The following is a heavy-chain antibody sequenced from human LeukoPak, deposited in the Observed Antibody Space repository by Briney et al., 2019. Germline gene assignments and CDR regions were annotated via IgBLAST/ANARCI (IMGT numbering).Heavy chain of an antibody. V-gene: IGHV3-9*01. D-gene: IGHD3-10*01. CDR1: GFTFDVYA. CDR2: ISWNSGSI. J-gene: IGHJ6*02. Sequence: GGSLRLSCAASGFTFDVYAMRGVRDAPGEGLEWGSGISWNSGSIGYADSVRGRFTISRDNAKNTLYLQMHSLRAEDTAVYYCARRRGALEGMDVWGQGTTVTVSS. CDR3: ARRRGALEGMDV.